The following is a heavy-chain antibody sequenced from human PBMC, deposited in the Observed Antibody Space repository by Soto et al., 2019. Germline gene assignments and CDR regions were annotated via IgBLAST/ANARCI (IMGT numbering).Heavy chain of an antibody. D-gene: IGHD3-10*01. CDR2: IYYSGST. J-gene: IGHJ5*02. CDR1: GGSISSYY. Sequence: PSETLSLTCTVSGGSISSYYWSWIRQPPGKGLEWIGYIYYSGSTNYNPSLKSRVTISVDTSKNQFSLKLGSVTAADTAVYYCARRGSLWFGELASSGFDPWGQGTLVTVSS. V-gene: IGHV4-59*01. CDR3: ARRGSLWFGELASSGFDP.